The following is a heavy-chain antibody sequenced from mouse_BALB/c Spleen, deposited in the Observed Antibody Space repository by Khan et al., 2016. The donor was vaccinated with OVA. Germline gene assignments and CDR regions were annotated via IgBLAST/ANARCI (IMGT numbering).Heavy chain of an antibody. V-gene: IGHV9-3-1*01. CDR2: INTYTGEP. Sequence: QIQLVQSGPELKKPGETVKISCKASGYTFTNYGMNWVKQSPGKALKWMGWINTYTGEPTYADDFKGRVAFSLETSASTAYLQINNLKNEDTATYFCARPPYFSYTLDHWGQGTSVTVSS. D-gene: IGHD2-10*01. CDR1: GYTFTNYG. J-gene: IGHJ4*01. CDR3: ARPPYFSYTLDH.